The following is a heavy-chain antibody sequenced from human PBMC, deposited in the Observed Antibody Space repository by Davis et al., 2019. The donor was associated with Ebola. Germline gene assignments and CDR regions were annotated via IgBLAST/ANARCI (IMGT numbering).Heavy chain of an antibody. V-gene: IGHV5-51*01. D-gene: IGHD3-16*01. CDR3: ARLQRPYGGPSAMGY. J-gene: IGHJ4*02. CDR2: IYPGDSDT. CDR1: GYSFTSYW. Sequence: PGGSLRLSCKGSGYSFTSYWIGWVRQMPGKGLEWMGIIYPGDSDTRYSPSFQGQVTISADKSISTAYLQWSSLKASDTAMYYCARLQRPYGGPSAMGYWGQGTLVTVSS.